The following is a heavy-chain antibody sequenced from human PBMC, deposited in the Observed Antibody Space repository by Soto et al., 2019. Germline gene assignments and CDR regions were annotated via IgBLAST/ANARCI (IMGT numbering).Heavy chain of an antibody. CDR2: IYPGDSDT. V-gene: IGHV5-51*01. CDR1: GYSFSNYW. CDR3: ARNLDRLEYYGMDV. D-gene: IGHD3-16*01. Sequence: GESLKISCKGSGYSFSNYWIGWVRQMPGKGLEWMGIIYPGDSDTRYSPSFQGQVTMSTDKSISTAYLQWSSLKASDTAIYYCARNLDRLEYYGMDVWGQGTTVTVSS. J-gene: IGHJ6*02.